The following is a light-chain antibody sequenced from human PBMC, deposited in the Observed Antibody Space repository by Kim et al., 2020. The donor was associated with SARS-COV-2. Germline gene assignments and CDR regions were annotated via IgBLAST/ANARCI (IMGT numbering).Light chain of an antibody. J-gene: IGKJ1*01. Sequence: SASVGDTVTITWRASQSITTWLAWYQQKPGKAPKLLIYKTSDLEAGVPSRFSGSGYGTEFTLTISSLQPDDFATYYCQQYSSYWTFGQGTKVDIK. CDR2: KTS. CDR1: QSITTW. CDR3: QQYSSYWT. V-gene: IGKV1-5*03.